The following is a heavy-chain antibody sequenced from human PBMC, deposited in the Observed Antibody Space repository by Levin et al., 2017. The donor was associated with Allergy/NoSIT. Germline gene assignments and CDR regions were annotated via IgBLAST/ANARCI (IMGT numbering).Heavy chain of an antibody. CDR3: TRSAASGIHSGDC. Sequence: GGSLRLSCVASGVTSSDHYIDWVRQAPGKGLEWVGRIRNKANSYTTESAASVKGRFIISRDDSKNSVYLQMSSLKTDDTAVYYCTRSAASGIHSGDCWGQGTLVIVSS. CDR2: IRNKANSYTT. CDR1: GVTSSDHY. V-gene: IGHV3-72*01. J-gene: IGHJ4*02. D-gene: IGHD1-26*01.